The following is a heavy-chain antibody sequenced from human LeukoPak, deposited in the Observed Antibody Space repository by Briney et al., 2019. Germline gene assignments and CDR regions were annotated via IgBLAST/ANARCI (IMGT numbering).Heavy chain of an antibody. V-gene: IGHV1-69*13. CDR2: IIPIFGTA. CDR1: GGTFSSYA. Sequence: GASVKVSCKASGGTFSSYAISWVRQAPGQGLEWMGGIIPIFGTANYAQKFQGRVTITADESTSTAYMELSSLRSEDTAVYYCARMKATGTTEKDYWGQGTLVTVSS. J-gene: IGHJ4*02. D-gene: IGHD1-7*01. CDR3: ARMKATGTTEKDY.